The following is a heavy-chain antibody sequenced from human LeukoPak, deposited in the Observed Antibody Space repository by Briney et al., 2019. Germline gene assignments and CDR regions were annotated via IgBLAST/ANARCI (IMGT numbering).Heavy chain of an antibody. Sequence: GRSLRLSCAASGFTFSTSGMHWVRQAPGKGLEWVTFIRYDESNKYYADSVKGRFTISRDISRNTLYLQMNSLRAEDTAVYYCAKDRGPAGPSYYFDYWGQGTLVTVSS. D-gene: IGHD2-2*01. CDR3: AKDRGPAGPSYYFDY. CDR2: IRYDESNK. CDR1: GFTFSTSG. V-gene: IGHV3-30*02. J-gene: IGHJ4*02.